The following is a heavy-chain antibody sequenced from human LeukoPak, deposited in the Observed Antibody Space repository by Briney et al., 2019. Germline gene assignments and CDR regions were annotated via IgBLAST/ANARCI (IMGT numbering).Heavy chain of an antibody. V-gene: IGHV3-30-3*01. D-gene: IGHD2-2*01. J-gene: IGHJ4*02. CDR3: AKGRMPFDY. CDR2: ISYDGSNK. CDR1: GFTFSSSA. Sequence: GGSLRLSCAASGFTFSSSAMHWVRQAPGKGLEWVVLISYDGSNKYYADSVKGRFTISRDNSKNTLYLQTNSLRSEDTAVYYCAKGRMPFDYWGQGTLVTVSS.